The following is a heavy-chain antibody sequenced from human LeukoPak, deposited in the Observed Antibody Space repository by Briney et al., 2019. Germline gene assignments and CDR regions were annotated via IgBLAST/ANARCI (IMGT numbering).Heavy chain of an antibody. Sequence: PGGSLRLSCAASGFTFDDYGMSWVRQAPGKGLEWVSAISGSGGSTYYADSVKGRFTISRDNSKNTPYLQMNSLRAEDTAVYYCAKLYYYDSKPNDWGQGTLVTVSS. V-gene: IGHV3-23*01. CDR3: AKLYYYDSKPND. J-gene: IGHJ4*02. CDR1: GFTFDDYG. CDR2: ISGSGGST. D-gene: IGHD3-22*01.